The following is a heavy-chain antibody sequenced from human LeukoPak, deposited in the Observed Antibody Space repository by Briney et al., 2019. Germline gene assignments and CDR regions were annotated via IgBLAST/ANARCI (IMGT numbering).Heavy chain of an antibody. CDR3: ARRRLYGDYLFDI. J-gene: IGHJ3*02. Sequence: PSETLSLTCTVSGGSISSYYWSWIRQPPGKGLEWIGYIYYSGSTNYNPSLKSRVTISVDTSKNQFSLKLSSVTAADTAVYYCARRRLYGDYLFDIWGQGTMVTVSS. V-gene: IGHV4-59*01. CDR2: IYYSGST. CDR1: GGSISSYY. D-gene: IGHD4-17*01.